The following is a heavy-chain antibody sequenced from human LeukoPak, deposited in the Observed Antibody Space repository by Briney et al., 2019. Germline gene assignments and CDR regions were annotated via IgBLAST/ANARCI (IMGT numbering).Heavy chain of an antibody. D-gene: IGHD3-10*01. J-gene: IGHJ5*02. CDR1: GFTFSSYG. Sequence: GGSLRLSCAASGFTFSSYGMHWVRQAPGKGLDWVEFIRYDGNNKYYADSVKGRFTISRDNSKNTLYLQMNSLRAEDTAVYYCAKPKGWFGDWVDKWGQGTLVTVSS. CDR2: IRYDGNNK. CDR3: AKPKGWFGDWVDK. V-gene: IGHV3-30*02.